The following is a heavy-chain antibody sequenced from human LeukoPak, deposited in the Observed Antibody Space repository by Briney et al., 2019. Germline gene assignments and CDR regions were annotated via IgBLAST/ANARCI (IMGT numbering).Heavy chain of an antibody. Sequence: QAGGSLRLSCAASGFTFRSSAMSWVRQAPGKGPEWVSSISSSGTDTSYADPVKGRFTISKDNSKNPLYLQMNSLRADDTAVYYCAKQLRYCSDGYCYFDYWGQGTLVTVSS. D-gene: IGHD2-15*01. CDR2: ISSSGTDT. CDR1: GFTFRSSA. CDR3: AKQLRYCSDGYCYFDY. J-gene: IGHJ4*02. V-gene: IGHV3-23*01.